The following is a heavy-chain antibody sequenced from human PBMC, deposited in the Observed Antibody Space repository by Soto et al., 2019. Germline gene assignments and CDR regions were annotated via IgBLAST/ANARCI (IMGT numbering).Heavy chain of an antibody. CDR2: IKQDGSEK. CDR3: ATVALMVYATFHGAVDI. D-gene: IGHD2-8*01. CDR1: GFTFSSYW. V-gene: IGHV3-7*01. J-gene: IGHJ3*02. Sequence: PGGSLRLSCAASGFTFSSYWMSWVRQAPGKGLEWVANIKQDGSEKYYVDSVKGQFTISRDNAKNSLYLQMNSLRAEDTAVYYCATVALMVYATFHGAVDIWGQGPMVTVSS.